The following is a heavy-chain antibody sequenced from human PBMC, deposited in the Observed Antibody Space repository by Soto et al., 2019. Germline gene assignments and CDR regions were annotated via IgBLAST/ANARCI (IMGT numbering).Heavy chain of an antibody. CDR2: VNPNSGNT. Sequence: QVQLVQSGAEVKKPGASVRVSCKASGYTFNRHDINWVRQATGQGLEWIGWVNPNSGNTGYAQKFQGRITMTRDTSINTAYMELSSLRSVDTAIYYCAREGLYGSSQDNSFDFWGQGTMVTVSS. D-gene: IGHD6-13*01. J-gene: IGHJ3*01. V-gene: IGHV1-8*01. CDR3: AREGLYGSSQDNSFDF. CDR1: GYTFNRHD.